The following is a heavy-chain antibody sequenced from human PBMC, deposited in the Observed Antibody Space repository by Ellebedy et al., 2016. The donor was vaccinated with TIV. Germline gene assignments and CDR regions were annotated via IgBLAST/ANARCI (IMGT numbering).Heavy chain of an antibody. D-gene: IGHD5-12*01. V-gene: IGHV4-39*07. CDR1: GGTISRTNSY. J-gene: IGHJ4*02. Sequence: SETLSLTXIVSGGTISRTNSYWGWIRQSPEKGLEWIGSIYHSGSTYYNPSLKSRLTISLDTTKNQFSLRLDSVTAADTAVYYCASSPSGYEIPYWGQGTLVTVSS. CDR2: IYHSGST. CDR3: ASSPSGYEIPY.